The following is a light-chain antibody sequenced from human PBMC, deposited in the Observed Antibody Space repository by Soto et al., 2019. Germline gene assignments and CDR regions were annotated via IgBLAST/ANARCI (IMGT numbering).Light chain of an antibody. J-gene: IGKJ2*01. Sequence: EIVLTQSPGTLSLSPGDRGTLSCRASQSVSSSYLAWYQQKPGQAPRLLIYAASSLQSGVPSRFSGSGSGTDFTLTISSLQPEDFATYYCQQSYSTGYTFGQGTKLEIK. CDR2: AAS. V-gene: IGKV3-20*01. CDR1: QSVSSSY. CDR3: QQSYSTGYT.